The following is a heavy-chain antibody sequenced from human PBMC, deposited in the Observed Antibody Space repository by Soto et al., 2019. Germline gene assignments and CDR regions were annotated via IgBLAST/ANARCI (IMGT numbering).Heavy chain of an antibody. CDR1: GGTFSSYA. Sequence: SVKVSCKASGGTFSSYAISWVRQAPGQGLEWMGGIIPIFGTANYAQKFQGRVTITADKSTSTAYMELSSLRSEDTAVYYCASYSYGPPIYFDYWGQGTLVTVSS. CDR2: IIPIFGTA. V-gene: IGHV1-69*06. CDR3: ASYSYGPPIYFDY. J-gene: IGHJ4*02. D-gene: IGHD5-18*01.